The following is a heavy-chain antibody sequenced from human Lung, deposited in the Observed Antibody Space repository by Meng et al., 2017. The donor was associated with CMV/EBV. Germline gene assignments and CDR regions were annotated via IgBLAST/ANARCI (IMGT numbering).Heavy chain of an antibody. CDR2: ISWKLGD. J-gene: IGHJ4*02. CDR3: VKDTGAGIGVAGSALDH. D-gene: IGHD6-19*01. CDR1: GFKFNDYA. V-gene: IGHV3-9*01. Sequence: SCSASGFKFNDYAMNWVRQVPGKGLEWVSVISWKLGDGYADSVKGRFIISRDNVKNSVYLQMNSVRLEDTALYFCVKDTGAGIGVAGSALDHWGQGNXVNGAS.